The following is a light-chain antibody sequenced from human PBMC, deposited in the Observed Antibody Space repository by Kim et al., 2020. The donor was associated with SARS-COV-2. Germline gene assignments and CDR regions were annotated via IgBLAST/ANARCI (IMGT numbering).Light chain of an antibody. V-gene: IGKV1-39*01. CDR2: AAS. CDR3: QQGLETPLT. Sequence: ASVGDRNTITCQASQSINNELNWYQQKPGKTPQLLIYAASTLQSGVPSRFSGSGSGTDFTLTISNLQPEDFATYFCQQGLETPLTFGGGAKVDIK. CDR1: QSINNE. J-gene: IGKJ4*01.